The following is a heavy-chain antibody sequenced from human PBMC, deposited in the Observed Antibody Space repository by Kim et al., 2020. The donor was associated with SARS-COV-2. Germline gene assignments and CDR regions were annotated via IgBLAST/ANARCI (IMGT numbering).Heavy chain of an antibody. V-gene: IGHV1-8*01. J-gene: IGHJ4*02. CDR3: ARRIAAAGTPIGY. D-gene: IGHD6-13*01. Sequence: SAQKFQGRVTMTRNNSITTAYMELSSLRSEDTAVYYCARRIAAAGTPIGYWGQGTLVTVSS.